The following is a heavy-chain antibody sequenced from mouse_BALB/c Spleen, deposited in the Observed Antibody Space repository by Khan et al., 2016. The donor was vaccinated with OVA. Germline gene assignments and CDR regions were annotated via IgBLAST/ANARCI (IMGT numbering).Heavy chain of an antibody. V-gene: IGHV5-6-5*01. Sequence: EVKVVESGGGLVKPGGSLKASCAASGFTFSNYAMSWVRQTPEKRLEWVASISSGGSTYYPDSVKGRFTISRDDVRYILYLQMSSLRSEDTAMYYCARDYWFVYWGQGTLVTVSA. J-gene: IGHJ3*01. CDR3: ARDYWFVY. CDR1: GFTFSNYA. CDR2: ISSGGST.